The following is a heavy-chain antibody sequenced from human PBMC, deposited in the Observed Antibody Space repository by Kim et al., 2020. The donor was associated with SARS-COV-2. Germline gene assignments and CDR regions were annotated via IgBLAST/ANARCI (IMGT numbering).Heavy chain of an antibody. V-gene: IGHV3-30*02. J-gene: IGHJ4*02. D-gene: IGHD6-19*01. Sequence: YADSVKGRFTISRDNSKNTLYLQMNSLRAEDTAVYYCAKPQSSVAAIFDYWGQGTLVTVSS. CDR3: AKPQSSVAAIFDY.